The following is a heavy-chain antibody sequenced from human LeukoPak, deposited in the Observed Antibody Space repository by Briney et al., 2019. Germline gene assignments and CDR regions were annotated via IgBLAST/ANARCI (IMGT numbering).Heavy chain of an antibody. V-gene: IGHV4-39*01. CDR2: IYYSGST. J-gene: IGHJ5*02. D-gene: IGHD1-26*01. CDR3: ARHEYSGSYYGLSWFDP. CDR1: GGSISSSGYY. Sequence: SETLSLTCTVSGGSISSSGYYWGWIRQPPGKGPEWIASIYYSGSTYYNPSLKSRVTISVDTSKNQLSLKLSSLTAADTAVYYCARHEYSGSYYGLSWFDPWGQGTQVTVSS.